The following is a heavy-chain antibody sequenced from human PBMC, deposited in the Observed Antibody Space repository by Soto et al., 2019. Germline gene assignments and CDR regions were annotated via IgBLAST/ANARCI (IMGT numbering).Heavy chain of an antibody. J-gene: IGHJ4*02. D-gene: IGHD5-12*01. CDR1: GGSISSSNW. CDR3: ARVKATLFASYFDY. CDR2: IYHSGST. Sequence: SEILSLTCAVSGGSISSSNWWSWVRQPPGKGLEWIGEIYHSGSTNYNPSLKSRVTISVDKSKNQFSLKLSSVTAADTAVYYCARVKATLFASYFDYWGQGTLVTVSS. V-gene: IGHV4-4*02.